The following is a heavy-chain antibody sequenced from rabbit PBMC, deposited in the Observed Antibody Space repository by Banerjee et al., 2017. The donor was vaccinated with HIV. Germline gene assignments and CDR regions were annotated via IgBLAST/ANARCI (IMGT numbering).Heavy chain of an antibody. CDR3: ARSNTYYGMDL. J-gene: IGHJ6*01. V-gene: IGHV1S45*01. CDR2: IYAGSSGST. CDR1: GFSLRSYY. Sequence: QEQLVESGGGLVQPEGSLTLTCTASGFSLRSYYMCWVRQAPGKRPEWIAYIYAGSSGSTYYASWAKGRFTISSHNAQNTLYLQLNSLTAADTATYFCARSNTYYGMDLWGQGTLVTVS.